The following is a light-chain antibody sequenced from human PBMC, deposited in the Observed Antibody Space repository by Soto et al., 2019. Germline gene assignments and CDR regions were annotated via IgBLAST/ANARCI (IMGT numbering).Light chain of an antibody. CDR1: QTISTY. CDR3: QQGYNRPT. CDR2: DAS. V-gene: IGKV3-11*01. Sequence: ILLTQSPATLSLSPGERATLSCRASQTISTYLAWYQQKPGQAPSLLIYDASKRATGIPARFSGSGSGTDFTLTISSAEPVDFAVYYCQQGYNRPTFGQGTRLEIK. J-gene: IGKJ5*01.